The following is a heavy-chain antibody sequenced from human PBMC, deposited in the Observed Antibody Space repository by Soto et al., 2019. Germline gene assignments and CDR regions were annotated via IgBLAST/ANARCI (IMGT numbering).Heavy chain of an antibody. J-gene: IGHJ3*02. CDR1: SGSISSSSYY. V-gene: IGHV4-39*01. D-gene: IGHD3-22*01. CDR2: IYYSGST. CDR3: ARNGYYYDSSGYQKTDAFDI. Sequence: SETLSLTCTVSSGSISSSSYYWGWIRQPPGKGLEWIGSIYYSGSTYYNPSLKSRVTISVDTSKNQFSLKLSSVTAADTAVYYCARNGYYYDSSGYQKTDAFDIWGQGTMVTVSS.